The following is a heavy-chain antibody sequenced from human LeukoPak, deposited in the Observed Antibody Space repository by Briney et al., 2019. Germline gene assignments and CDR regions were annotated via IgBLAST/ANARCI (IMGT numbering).Heavy chain of an antibody. CDR1: GFTFSSYG. J-gene: IGHJ4*02. Sequence: PGGSLRLSCAASGFTFSSYGMHWVRQAPGEGLEWVAFIRYDGSNKYYADSVKGRFTISRDNSKNTLYLQMNSLRAEDTAVYYCASSGWYPYYFDYWGQGTLVTVSS. CDR3: ASSGWYPYYFDY. V-gene: IGHV3-30*02. D-gene: IGHD6-19*01. CDR2: IRYDGSNK.